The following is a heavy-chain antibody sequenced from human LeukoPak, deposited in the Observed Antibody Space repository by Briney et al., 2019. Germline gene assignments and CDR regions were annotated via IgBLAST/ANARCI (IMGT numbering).Heavy chain of an antibody. Sequence: SETLSVICTVSGGSISSGDYYWSWIRQPPGKGLEWIGYIYYSGSTYYNPSLKSRVTISVDTSNNQFSLRLSSVTAADTAVYYCAKHARGYSGYYPNYYFDYWGQGTLVTVSS. J-gene: IGHJ4*02. D-gene: IGHD5-12*01. V-gene: IGHV4-30-4*01. CDR3: AKHARGYSGYYPNYYFDY. CDR1: GGSISSGDYY. CDR2: IYYSGST.